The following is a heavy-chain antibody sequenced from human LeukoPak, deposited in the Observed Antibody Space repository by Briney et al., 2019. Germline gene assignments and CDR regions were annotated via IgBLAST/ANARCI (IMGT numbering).Heavy chain of an antibody. CDR1: GFTFSSYA. CDR3: AKVWDFWSGYTDAFDI. Sequence: GGSLRLSCAASGFTFSSYAMSWVRQAPGKGLEWVSAISGSGGSTYYADSVKGRFTISRDNSKNTLYLQMNSLRAEDTAVYYCAKVWDFWSGYTDAFDIWGQGTMVTVSS. D-gene: IGHD3-3*01. J-gene: IGHJ3*02. CDR2: ISGSGGST. V-gene: IGHV3-23*01.